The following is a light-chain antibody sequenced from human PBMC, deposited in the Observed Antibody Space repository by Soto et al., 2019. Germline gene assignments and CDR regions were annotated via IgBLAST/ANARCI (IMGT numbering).Light chain of an antibody. V-gene: IGKV1-39*01. CDR3: QQSYSTPPT. CDR1: QSISSY. Sequence: DIQMTQSPSSLSASVGDRVTITCRASQSISSYLNWYQQKPGKAPKLLIYAASSLQSGVPSRFSGSGSGTDVTLTISSLQPEDCATYYCQQSYSTPPTFGQGTKLEIK. CDR2: AAS. J-gene: IGKJ2*01.